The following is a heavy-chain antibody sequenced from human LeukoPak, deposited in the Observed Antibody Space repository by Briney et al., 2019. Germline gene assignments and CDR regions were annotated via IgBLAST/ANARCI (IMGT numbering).Heavy chain of an antibody. V-gene: IGHV3-30-3*01. J-gene: IGHJ4*02. CDR3: ANGRTGVGTTPRFAY. Sequence: RTGGSLRLSCAASGFSFSSYAMHWVRRAPGKGLEWVALISYDGSKKYYADSVKGRFTTSRDNSKNTLFLQMNGLRAEDTAIYYCANGRTGVGTTPRFAYWGQGTLVTVSS. D-gene: IGHD1-26*01. CDR2: ISYDGSKK. CDR1: GFSFSSYA.